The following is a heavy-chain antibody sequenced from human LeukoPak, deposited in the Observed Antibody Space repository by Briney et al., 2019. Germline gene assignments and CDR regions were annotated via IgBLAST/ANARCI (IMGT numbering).Heavy chain of an antibody. Sequence: ASVKVSCKASGYSFTGYYMHWVRQAPGQGLEWMGWINPNSGGTNYAQKFQGRVTMTRDTSISTVYMELSRLRSDDTAVYYCARYTSGWPLDYWGQGTLVTVSS. CDR2: INPNSGGT. CDR1: GYSFTGYY. J-gene: IGHJ4*02. V-gene: IGHV1-2*02. CDR3: ARYTSGWPLDY. D-gene: IGHD6-19*01.